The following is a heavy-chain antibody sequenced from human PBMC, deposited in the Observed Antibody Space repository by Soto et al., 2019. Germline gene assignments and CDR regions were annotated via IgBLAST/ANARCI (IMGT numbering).Heavy chain of an antibody. CDR3: ARDRYTNYVNYFAP. CDR1: GFSISDYY. V-gene: IGHV3-11*01. CDR2: ISSGGSSR. Sequence: GGSLRLSCTASGFSISDYYLYWIRQSPGKGLEWLSCISSGGSSRYYADSAKGRVIISRDNAKNSLYLQMDSLSAEDTAVYYCARDRYTNYVNYFAPWGQG. J-gene: IGHJ5*02. D-gene: IGHD2-2*02.